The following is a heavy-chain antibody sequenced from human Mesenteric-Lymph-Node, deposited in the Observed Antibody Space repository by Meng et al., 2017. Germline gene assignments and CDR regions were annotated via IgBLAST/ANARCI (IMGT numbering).Heavy chain of an antibody. Sequence: SLKISCAASGFTFDDHAMHWVRQAPGKGLEWVSGISWNSGSIGYADSVKGRFTISRDNAKNSLYLQMNSLRAEDTALYYCARDRYCSGGSCYSLDYWGQGTLVTVSS. CDR1: GFTFDDHA. CDR2: ISWNSGSI. V-gene: IGHV3-9*01. J-gene: IGHJ4*02. D-gene: IGHD2-15*01. CDR3: ARDRYCSGGSCYSLDY.